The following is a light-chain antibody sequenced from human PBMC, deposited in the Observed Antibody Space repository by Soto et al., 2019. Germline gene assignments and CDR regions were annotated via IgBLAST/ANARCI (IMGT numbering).Light chain of an antibody. Sequence: DIVMTQSPATLSVSPGERATLSCRASQNIRTDLAWYQQRSGQGPRLLIYDASTRATGIPARFSGSGSGTEFTLTISSLQSEDFATYYCQQANSFPPTFGQGTKVEIK. J-gene: IGKJ1*01. CDR3: QQANSFPPT. CDR1: QNIRTD. CDR2: DAS. V-gene: IGKV3D-15*01.